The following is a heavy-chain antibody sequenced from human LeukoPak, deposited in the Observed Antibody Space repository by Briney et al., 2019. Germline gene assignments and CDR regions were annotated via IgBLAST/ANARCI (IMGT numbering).Heavy chain of an antibody. CDR1: GYTFTGYY. CDR2: INPNSGGT. J-gene: IGHJ4*02. D-gene: IGHD2/OR15-2a*01. V-gene: IGHV1-2*02. Sequence: ASVKVSCRAFGYTFTGYYLHWVRQAPGQGLEWMGWINPNSGGTNFAQKFQGRVTMTRDTSISTAYMELSRLRSDDTAVYYCARETHFNDYWGQGTLVTVSS. CDR3: ARETHFNDY.